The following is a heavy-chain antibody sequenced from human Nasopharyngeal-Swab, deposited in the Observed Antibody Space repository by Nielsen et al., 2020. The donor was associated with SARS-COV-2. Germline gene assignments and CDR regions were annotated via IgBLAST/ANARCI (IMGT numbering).Heavy chain of an antibody. D-gene: IGHD4-17*01. CDR1: GFTFSSYS. Sequence: GGSLRLSCAASGFTFSSYSMNWVRQAPGKGLEWVSSISSSSSYIYYADSVKGRFTISRDNAKNSLYLQMDSLRGEDTAVYYCARDAPAHYGAFYWGRGTLVTVSS. CDR2: ISSSSSYI. V-gene: IGHV3-21*01. J-gene: IGHJ4*02. CDR3: ARDAPAHYGAFY.